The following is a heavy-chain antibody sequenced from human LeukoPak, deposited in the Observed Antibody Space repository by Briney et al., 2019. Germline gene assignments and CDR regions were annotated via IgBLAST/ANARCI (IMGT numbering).Heavy chain of an antibody. Sequence: SETLSLTCTVSYDSISSGAYYWTWIRQPAGRGLEWIGRIYASGSTNYNPSLKSRVTISIDTSKNQFSLKLSSVTAADTAVYHCARENYFYGDWGQGTLVTVSS. CDR2: IYASGST. CDR3: ARENYFYGD. CDR1: YDSISSGAYY. J-gene: IGHJ4*02. D-gene: IGHD3-10*01. V-gene: IGHV4-61*02.